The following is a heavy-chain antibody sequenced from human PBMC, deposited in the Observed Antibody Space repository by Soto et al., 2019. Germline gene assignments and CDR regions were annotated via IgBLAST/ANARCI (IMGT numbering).Heavy chain of an antibody. CDR3: ARSDYYDYVWGSSRQYYFDY. V-gene: IGHV1-18*01. J-gene: IGHJ4*02. CDR2: ISAYNGDT. CDR1: GYTFSSFG. D-gene: IGHD3-16*02. Sequence: QVHLVQSGAEVKKPGASVKVSCKASGYTFSSFGVSWVRQAPGQGLEWMGWISAYNGDTNYAQKFQGRVTMTTDTSTSTAYMELRSLTSADTAVYYCARSDYYDYVWGSSRQYYFDYWGQGTLVTVSS.